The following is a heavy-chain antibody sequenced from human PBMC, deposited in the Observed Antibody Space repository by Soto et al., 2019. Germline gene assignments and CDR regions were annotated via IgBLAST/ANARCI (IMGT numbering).Heavy chain of an antibody. CDR1: GFTFSSYG. CDR2: ISYDGSNK. Sequence: PGGSLRLSCAASGFTFSSYGMHWVRQAPGKGLEWVAVISYDGSNKYYADSVKGRFTISRDNSKNTLYLQMNSLRPDDTAVYYCAKEDEDGRYGHFDYWGQGILVTVSS. V-gene: IGHV3-30*18. CDR3: AKEDEDGRYGHFDY. J-gene: IGHJ4*02. D-gene: IGHD6-19*01.